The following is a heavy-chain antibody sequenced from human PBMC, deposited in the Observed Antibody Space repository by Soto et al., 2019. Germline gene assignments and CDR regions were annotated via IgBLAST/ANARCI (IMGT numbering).Heavy chain of an antibody. CDR2: ISSSGSTI. D-gene: IGHD6-6*01. Sequence: PGGSLRLSCAASGFTFSDYYMSWIRQAPGKGLEWVSYISSSGSTIYYADSVKGRFTISRDNAKNSLYLQMNSLRAEDTAVYYCASAAKIAARPLGGFDYWGQGTLVTVSS. CDR1: GFTFSDYY. CDR3: ASAAKIAARPLGGFDY. V-gene: IGHV3-11*01. J-gene: IGHJ4*02.